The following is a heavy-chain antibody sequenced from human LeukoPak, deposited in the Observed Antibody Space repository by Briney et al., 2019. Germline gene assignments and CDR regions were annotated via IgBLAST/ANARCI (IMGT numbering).Heavy chain of an antibody. J-gene: IGHJ4*02. Sequence: SETLSLTCTVSGGSISSSSYYWGWIRQPPGKGLEWIGNIYYSGSTYYNPSLKSRVTISVDTSKNQFSLKLSSVTAADTAVYYCARGTYYYDSSGYYVFDYWGQGTLVTVSS. CDR2: IYYSGST. CDR1: GGSISSSSYY. D-gene: IGHD3-22*01. V-gene: IGHV4-39*01. CDR3: ARGTYYYDSSGYYVFDY.